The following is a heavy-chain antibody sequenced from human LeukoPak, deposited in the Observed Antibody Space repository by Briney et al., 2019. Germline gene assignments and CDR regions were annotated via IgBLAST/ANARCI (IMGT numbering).Heavy chain of an antibody. CDR3: ARAYYDFWSGYYTGYFDY. V-gene: IGHV1-46*01. D-gene: IGHD3-3*01. Sequence: GASVKVSCKASGYTFTSNYMHWVRQAPGQGLEWMGIINPSGGSTSYAQKFQGRVTMTSDTSTSTVYMELSSLRSEDTAVYYCARAYYDFWSGYYTGYFDYWGQGTLVTVSS. CDR2: INPSGGST. J-gene: IGHJ4*02. CDR1: GYTFTSNY.